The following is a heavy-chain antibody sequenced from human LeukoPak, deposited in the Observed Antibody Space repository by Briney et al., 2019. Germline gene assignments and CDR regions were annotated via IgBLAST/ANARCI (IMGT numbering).Heavy chain of an antibody. Sequence: SQTLPLTCTVSGGSISSGDYYWSWIRQPPGKGLEWIGYIYYSGSTYYNPSLKSRVTISVDTSKNQFSLKLSSVTAADTAVYYCARAEIYYYDSSGYPCGAFDIWGQGTMVTVSS. CDR3: ARAEIYYYDSSGYPCGAFDI. D-gene: IGHD3-22*01. CDR2: IYYSGST. CDR1: GGSISSGDYY. J-gene: IGHJ3*02. V-gene: IGHV4-30-4*08.